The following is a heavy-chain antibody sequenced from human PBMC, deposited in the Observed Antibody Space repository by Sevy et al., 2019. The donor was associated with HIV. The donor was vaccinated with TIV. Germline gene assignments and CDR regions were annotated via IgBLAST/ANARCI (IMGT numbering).Heavy chain of an antibody. J-gene: IGHJ6*03. V-gene: IGHV3-74*01. Sequence: GGSLRLSCAASGFTFSSYWMHWVRQAPGKGLVWVSRINSDGSSTSYADSVKGRFTISRDNAKNTLYLQMNSRRAEDTAVYYCARDQRNSSGWYYYYYYMDVWGKGTTVTVSS. CDR1: GFTFSSYW. CDR3: ARDQRNSSGWYYYYYYMDV. CDR2: INSDGSST. D-gene: IGHD6-19*01.